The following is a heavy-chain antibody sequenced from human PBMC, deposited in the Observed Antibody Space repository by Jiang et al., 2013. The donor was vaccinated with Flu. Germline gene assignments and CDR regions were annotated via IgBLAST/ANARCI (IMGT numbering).Heavy chain of an antibody. Sequence: VQLLESGGGLVQPGGSLRLSCAASGFTFGSYALTWVRQVPGKGLEWVSTISASGISTYYADSVKGRFTISRDNSKNTLYLQMNSLRAEDSAVYYCAKARVTQVWLQGHFDYVGPGNAGHRLL. V-gene: IGHV3-23*01. CDR3: AKARVTQVWLQGHFDY. CDR2: ISASGIST. D-gene: IGHD5-18*01. CDR1: GFTFGSYA. J-gene: IGHJ4*02.